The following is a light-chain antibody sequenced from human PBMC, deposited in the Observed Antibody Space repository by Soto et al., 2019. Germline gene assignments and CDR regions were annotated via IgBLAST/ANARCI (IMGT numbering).Light chain of an antibody. Sequence: QSALTQPASVSGSPGQPITISCTGTSSDVGGYNFVSWYQQNPGKAPKLLIFDVTHRPSGVSDRFSGSKSGNTASLTISGVRPEDEADYYCCSYTDIALDVVFGGGTKLTVL. V-gene: IGLV2-14*03. CDR3: CSYTDIALDVV. CDR2: DVT. CDR1: SSDVGGYNF. J-gene: IGLJ2*01.